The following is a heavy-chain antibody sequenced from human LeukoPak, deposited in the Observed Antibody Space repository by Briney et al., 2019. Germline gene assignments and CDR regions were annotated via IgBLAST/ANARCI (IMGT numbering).Heavy chain of an antibody. V-gene: IGHV4-59*01. J-gene: IGHJ5*02. CDR1: GGSISSYY. CDR3: ARDRGVVVPAAIIEDNWFDP. CDR2: IYYSGST. D-gene: IGHD2-2*01. Sequence: SETLSLTCTVSGGSISSYYWSWIRQPPGKGLEWIGYIYYSGSTNYNPSLKSRVTISVDTSKNQFSLKLSSVTAADTAVYYCARDRGVVVPAAIIEDNWFDPWGQGTLVIVSS.